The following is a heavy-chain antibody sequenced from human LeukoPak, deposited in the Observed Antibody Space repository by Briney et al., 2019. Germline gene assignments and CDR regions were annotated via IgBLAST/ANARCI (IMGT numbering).Heavy chain of an antibody. V-gene: IGHV4-34*01. CDR2: INHSGST. Sequence: SETLSLTXAVYGGSFSGYYWSWIRQPPGKGLEWLGEINHSGSTNYNPSLKSRVTISVDTSKNQFSRKLSSVTAADTAVYYCARVGGYDFAGGEGSINGFDYWGQGTLVTVSS. J-gene: IGHJ4*02. CDR1: GGSFSGYY. CDR3: ARVGGYDFAGGEGSINGFDY. D-gene: IGHD5-12*01.